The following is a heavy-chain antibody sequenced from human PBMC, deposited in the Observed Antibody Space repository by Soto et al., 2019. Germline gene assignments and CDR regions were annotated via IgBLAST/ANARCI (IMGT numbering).Heavy chain of an antibody. J-gene: IGHJ1*01. D-gene: IGHD6-13*01. CDR3: AAPPDYSSSWEEYFQH. CDR1: GFTFSSYG. CDR2: IWYDGSNK. V-gene: IGHV3-33*01. Sequence: RGGSLRLSCAASGFTFSSYGMHWVRQAPGKGLEWVAVIWYDGSNKYYADSVKGRFTISRDNSKNTLYLQMNSLRAEDTAVYYCAAPPDYSSSWEEYFQHWGQGTLVTVSS.